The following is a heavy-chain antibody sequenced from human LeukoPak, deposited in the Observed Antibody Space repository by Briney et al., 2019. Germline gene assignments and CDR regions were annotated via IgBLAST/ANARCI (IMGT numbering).Heavy chain of an antibody. J-gene: IGHJ6*02. CDR1: GYTFTSYG. Sequence: ASVKVSCKASGYTFTSYGISWVRQAPGQGLEWMGWISAYNGNTNYAQKLQGRVTMTTDTSTSTAYMELRSLRSDDTAVYYCARDMAAGPPNHYYYGMDVWGQGTTVTVSS. V-gene: IGHV1-18*01. CDR2: ISAYNGNT. D-gene: IGHD6-13*01. CDR3: ARDMAAGPPNHYYYGMDV.